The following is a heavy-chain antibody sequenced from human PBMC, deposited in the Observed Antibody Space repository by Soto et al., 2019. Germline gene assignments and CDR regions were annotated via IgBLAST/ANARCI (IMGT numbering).Heavy chain of an antibody. D-gene: IGHD2-21*02. J-gene: IGHJ4*02. Sequence: QVQLVQSGPEVKKPGASVKVSCKTSGYTFRNFGVSWVRQAPGQRLEWLGWISGYNGRTYYAEKFQGRLTLTTDTSTNTAYMDLRSLRSDDTALFYCVRVGSTDNDRAGLDWGQGTLVTVS. CDR2: ISGYNGRT. V-gene: IGHV1-18*01. CDR1: GYTFRNFG. CDR3: VRVGSTDNDRAGLD.